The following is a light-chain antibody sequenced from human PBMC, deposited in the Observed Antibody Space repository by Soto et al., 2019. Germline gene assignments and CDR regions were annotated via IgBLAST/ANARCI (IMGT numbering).Light chain of an antibody. Sequence: EVVLTQSPGTLSLSPGERATLSCRASQSVSSSYLAWYQQKLGQAPRPLIYGASNRATGIPDRFSGSGSGTDFTLTISRLEPEDFAVYYCQQYGSSPYTFGQGTKVDIK. J-gene: IGKJ2*01. CDR1: QSVSSSY. CDR3: QQYGSSPYT. CDR2: GAS. V-gene: IGKV3-20*01.